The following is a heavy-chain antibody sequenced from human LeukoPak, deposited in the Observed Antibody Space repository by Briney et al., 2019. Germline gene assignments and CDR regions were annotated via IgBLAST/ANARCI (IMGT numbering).Heavy chain of an antibody. CDR2: INHRGST. CDR1: GGSFSHYY. D-gene: IGHD3-22*01. Sequence: SETLSLTCAVSGGSFSHYYWTYIRQPPGKGLEWIGEINHRGSTHYNPSPKSRVTISVDTSKNQFSLKLNSVTAADTAVYYCASSPSYDTSGYYYDHWGQGTLVTVSS. V-gene: IGHV4-34*01. J-gene: IGHJ4*02. CDR3: ASSPSYDTSGYYYDH.